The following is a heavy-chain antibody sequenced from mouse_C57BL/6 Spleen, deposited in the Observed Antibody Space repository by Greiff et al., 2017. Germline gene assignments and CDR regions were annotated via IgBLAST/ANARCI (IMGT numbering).Heavy chain of an antibody. V-gene: IGHV1-7*01. D-gene: IGHD1-1*01. CDR2: INPSSGYT. J-gene: IGHJ3*01. CDR3: ASELRS. CDR1: GYTFTSYW. Sequence: VQLQQSGAELAKPGASVKLSCKASGYTFTSYWMHWVNQRPGQGLEWIGYINPSSGYTNNNQKFKDKATLTADKSSSTAYMQLSRLTYENSAIYYCASELRSWGQGTLVTVSA.